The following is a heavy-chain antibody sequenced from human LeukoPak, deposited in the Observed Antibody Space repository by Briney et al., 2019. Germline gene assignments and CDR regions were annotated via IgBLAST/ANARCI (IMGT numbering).Heavy chain of an antibody. V-gene: IGHV3-23*01. CDR2: IRGSGGNT. CDR3: AKDGLPSATQYFYYYYYMHV. J-gene: IGHJ6*03. D-gene: IGHD2-2*01. CDR1: GFTFNNYA. Sequence: GGSLRLSCAASGFTFNNYAMCWVRQAPGKGLEWVSAIRGSGGNTFYADSVKGRFTISRDNSKNTLFLQMSSLRAEDTAIYYCAKDGLPSATQYFYYYYYMHVWGKGTTVTVSS.